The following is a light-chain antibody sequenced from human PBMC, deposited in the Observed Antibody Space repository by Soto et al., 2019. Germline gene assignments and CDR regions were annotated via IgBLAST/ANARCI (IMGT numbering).Light chain of an antibody. CDR2: EVS. Sequence: DILLTQSPSTLSASVGDRVTISCRASQSINKWLAWYQHKPGKAPNLLIYEVSTLHSGVPSRFSGSGSGTEFTLTISRLRTDDFATYYCQHYSGDRATFGQGTKVDIK. J-gene: IGKJ1*01. CDR1: QSINKW. V-gene: IGKV1-5*03. CDR3: QHYSGDRAT.